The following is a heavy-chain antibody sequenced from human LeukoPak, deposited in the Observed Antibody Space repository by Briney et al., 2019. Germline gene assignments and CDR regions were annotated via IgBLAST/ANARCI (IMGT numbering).Heavy chain of an antibody. Sequence: PSETLSLTCTVQGGSLSGAYWTWIRQPPGKGLEWIGEISHTGSTNYNPSFKSRVTMSADTPKNQFSLNLTSVTAADTALYYCARGPVRLARPYDFWGQGTLVTVSS. D-gene: IGHD3-9*01. CDR3: ARGPVRLARPYDF. CDR1: GGSLSGAY. V-gene: IGHV4-34*01. CDR2: ISHTGST. J-gene: IGHJ4*02.